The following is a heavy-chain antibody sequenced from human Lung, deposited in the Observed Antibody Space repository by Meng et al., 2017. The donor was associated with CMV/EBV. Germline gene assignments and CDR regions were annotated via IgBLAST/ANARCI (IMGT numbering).Heavy chain of an antibody. CDR3: ARDAGTIAVSGIGDY. V-gene: IGHV1-18*01. J-gene: IGHJ4*02. D-gene: IGHD6-19*01. CDR2: ISAYNGDT. Sequence: ASVKVSCKASGYIFTKYGVNWMRQAPGQGPEWMGWISAYNGDTMYAPKVQGRVTMTTDPSTSTAYMELRGLRSDDTAVYYCARDAGTIAVSGIGDYWGQGTLVTVSS. CDR1: GYIFTKYG.